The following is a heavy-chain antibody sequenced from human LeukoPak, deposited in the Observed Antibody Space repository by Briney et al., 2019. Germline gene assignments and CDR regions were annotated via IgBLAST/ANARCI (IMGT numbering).Heavy chain of an antibody. CDR1: GYTFTSYY. D-gene: IGHD2-2*01. CDR2: INPSGGST. Sequence: ASVKVSCKASGYTFTSYYMHWVRQAPGQGLERMGIINPSGGSTSYAQKFQGRVTMTRDTTTSTVYMELSSLRSEDTAVYYCARASLDLRLGYWGQGTLVTVSS. J-gene: IGHJ4*02. V-gene: IGHV1-46*01. CDR3: ARASLDLRLGY.